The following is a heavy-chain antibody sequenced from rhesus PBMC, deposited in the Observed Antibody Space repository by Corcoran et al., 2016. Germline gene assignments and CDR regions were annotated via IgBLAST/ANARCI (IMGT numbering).Heavy chain of an antibody. CDR1: GGSISGYY. J-gene: IGHJ4*01. V-gene: IGHV4-165*02. CDR2: IGGSRGST. CDR3: TRKSSGSWTFDY. Sequence: QVQLQESGPGLVKPSETLSLTCAVSGGSISGYYWNWLLQPPGKGPEWIGYIGGSRGSTYYNPSLKSRVTISTDTSKNQFSLKLSSVTAADTAVYYCTRKSSGSWTFDYWGQGVLVTVSS. D-gene: IGHD6-25*01.